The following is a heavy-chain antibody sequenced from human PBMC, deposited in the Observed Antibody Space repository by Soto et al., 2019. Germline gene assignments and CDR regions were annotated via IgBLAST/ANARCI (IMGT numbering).Heavy chain of an antibody. CDR2: IYWNDEK. V-gene: IGHV2-5*01. Sequence: GPTLVNPTHTLTLTCTLSGFSVTTSGVGVGWIRQPPGKALEWLALIYWNDEKHYSPSLKSRLTITKDTSKNQVVLTMTNMGPADTATYYCAHDCCGYYSSHYWLDPWGQGTLVTVSS. J-gene: IGHJ5*02. CDR1: GFSVTTSGVG. CDR3: AHDCCGYYSSHYWLDP. D-gene: IGHD2-2*01.